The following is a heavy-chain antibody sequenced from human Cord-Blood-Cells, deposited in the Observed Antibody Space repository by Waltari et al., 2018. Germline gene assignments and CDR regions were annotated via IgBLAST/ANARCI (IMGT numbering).Heavy chain of an antibody. CDR3: ARGRVYYYYYMDV. CDR2: IYPGDSDT. J-gene: IGHJ6*03. Sequence: VQLVRSGAAVKKPGESLKISCKGSGYSFTSSWIGWVGQMPGKGLEWMGIIYPGDSDTRYSPSFQGQVTISADKSISTAYLQWSSLKASDTAMYYCARGRVYYYYYMDVWGKGTTVTVSS. V-gene: IGHV5-51*01. D-gene: IGHD1-26*01. CDR1: GYSFTSSW.